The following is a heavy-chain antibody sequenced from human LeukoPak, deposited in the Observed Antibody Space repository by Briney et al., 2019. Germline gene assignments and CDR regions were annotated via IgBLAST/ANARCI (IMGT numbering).Heavy chain of an antibody. CDR2: ISGSGGST. D-gene: IGHD3-3*01. J-gene: IGHJ4*02. V-gene: IGHV3-23*01. CDR3: AKAYDFWSGYYRYFDY. CDR1: AFTFSNYG. Sequence: GGSLRLSCAAPAFTFSNYGMSWARQAPGKGLEWVSGISGSGGSTYYADSVKGRFTISRDNSKNTLYLQMNSLRAEDTAIYYCAKAYDFWSGYYRYFDYWGQGTLVTVSS.